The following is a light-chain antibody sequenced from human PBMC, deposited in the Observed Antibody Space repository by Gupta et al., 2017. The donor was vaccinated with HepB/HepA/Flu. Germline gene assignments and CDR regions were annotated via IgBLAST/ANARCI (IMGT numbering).Light chain of an antibody. J-gene: IGKJ2*01. CDR1: QNVYTW. CDR2: KSS. Sequence: DIQMTQSPSTLAASIGDRVTFTCRATQNVYTWVAWYQQRAGEAPKLLISKSSNLQIGIPSRFSGNGSATEFSLTISDLQPGDFAMYYWQQYHLFSTFGQGTSLE. CDR3: QQYHLFST. V-gene: IGKV1-5*03.